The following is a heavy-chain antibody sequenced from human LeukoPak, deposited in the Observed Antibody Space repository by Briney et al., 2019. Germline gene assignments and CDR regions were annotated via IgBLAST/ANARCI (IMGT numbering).Heavy chain of an antibody. CDR2: IYDSGIT. Sequence: SETLSLTCSVSGDSVSSGYWSWIRQPPGKGLEWIGYIYDSGITDYNSSPKSRLTISVDTSNNQFSLNLRSVTAADTAVYYCAGRGHRYSRDWGQGILVTVSS. J-gene: IGHJ1*01. V-gene: IGHV4-4*09. CDR1: GDSVSSGY. D-gene: IGHD2-15*01. CDR3: AGRGHRYSRD.